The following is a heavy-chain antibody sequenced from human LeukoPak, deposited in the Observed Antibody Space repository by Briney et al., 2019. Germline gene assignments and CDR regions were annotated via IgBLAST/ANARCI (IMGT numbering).Heavy chain of an antibody. D-gene: IGHD2-15*01. Sequence: AGGSLRLSCAASGFTFSTYAMTWARQAPGKGLEWVSVISYEGSNQYYADSVKGRFTISRDNSKNTLYLQMNSLRGEDTAVYYCARDYRVGCTGGSCYPIDYWGQGTLVTVSS. CDR2: ISYEGSNQ. CDR1: GFTFSTYA. J-gene: IGHJ4*02. V-gene: IGHV3-30*01. CDR3: ARDYRVGCTGGSCYPIDY.